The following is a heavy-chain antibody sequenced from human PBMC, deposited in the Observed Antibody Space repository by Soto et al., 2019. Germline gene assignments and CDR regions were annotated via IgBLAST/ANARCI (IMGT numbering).Heavy chain of an antibody. D-gene: IGHD3-22*01. CDR3: ARDVPYDSSGYSYPTFDY. V-gene: IGHV1-69*13. CDR1: GGTFSSYA. CDR2: IIPIFGTA. Sequence: SVKVSCKASGGTFSSYAISWVRQATGQGLEWMGGIIPIFGTANYAQKFQGRVTITADESTSTAYMELSSLRSEDTAVYYCARDVPYDSSGYSYPTFDYWGQGTPVTVSS. J-gene: IGHJ4*02.